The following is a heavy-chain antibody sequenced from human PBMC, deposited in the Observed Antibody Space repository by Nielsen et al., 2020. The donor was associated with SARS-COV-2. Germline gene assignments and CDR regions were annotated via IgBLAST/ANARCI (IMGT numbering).Heavy chain of an antibody. J-gene: IGHJ5*02. V-gene: IGHV1-3*01. Sequence: ASVKVSCKASGYTFTSYAMHWVRQAPGQRLEWMGWINAGNGNTKYSQKFQGRVTITRDTSASTAYTELSSLRSEDTAVYYCARGRGYSSSRWFDPWGQGTLVTVSS. CDR2: INAGNGNT. D-gene: IGHD5-18*01. CDR3: ARGRGYSSSRWFDP. CDR1: GYTFTSYA.